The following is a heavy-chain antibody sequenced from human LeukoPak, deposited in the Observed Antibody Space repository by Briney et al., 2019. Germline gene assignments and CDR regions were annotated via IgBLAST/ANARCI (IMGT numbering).Heavy chain of an antibody. V-gene: IGHV4-34*01. CDR2: INHSGST. D-gene: IGHD2-2*01. CDR3: ARCRPIVVVPAAVYGKYYYYYGMDV. J-gene: IGHJ6*02. Sequence: PSETLSLTCAVYGGSFSGYYWSWIRQPPGKGLEWIEEINHSGSTNYNPSLKSRVTISVDTSKNQFSLKLSSVTAADTAVYYCARCRPIVVVPAAVYGKYYYYYGMDVWGQGTTVTVSS. CDR1: GGSFSGYY.